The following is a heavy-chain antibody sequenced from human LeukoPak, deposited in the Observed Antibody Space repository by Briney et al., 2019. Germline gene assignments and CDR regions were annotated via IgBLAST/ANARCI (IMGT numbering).Heavy chain of an antibody. CDR3: ARDHRSGTYGMDV. V-gene: IGHV4-31*03. Sequence: KPSQTLSLTCTVSGGSISSGGYYWSWIRQHPGKGLEWIGYIYYSGSTYYNPSLKSRVTISVDTSKNQFPLKLSSVTAADTAVYYCARDHRSGTYGMDVWGQGTTVTVSS. CDR1: GGSISSGGYY. CDR2: IYYSGST. D-gene: IGHD3-10*01. J-gene: IGHJ6*02.